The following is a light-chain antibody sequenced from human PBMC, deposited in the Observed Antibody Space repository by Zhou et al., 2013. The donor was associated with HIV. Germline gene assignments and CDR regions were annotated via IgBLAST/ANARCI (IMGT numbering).Light chain of an antibody. CDR2: KTS. CDR1: ETVGRS. Sequence: IQMTQSPSIVSTSPGDRVTITCRANETVGRSLAWYQQKLGKAPKLLIYKTSSLDKGVPSRFSGSGSGTEFTLTIAGLQLDDLATYFCQQYNSFDLSFGGGTKVDIK. CDR3: QQYNSFDLS. V-gene: IGKV1-5*03. J-gene: IGKJ4*01.